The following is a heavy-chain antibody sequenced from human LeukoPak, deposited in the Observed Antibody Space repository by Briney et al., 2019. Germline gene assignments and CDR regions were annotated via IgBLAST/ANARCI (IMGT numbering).Heavy chain of an antibody. V-gene: IGHV3-74*01. D-gene: IGHD4-11*01. CDR3: VRGTTVEAGTDY. CDR2: IDSDGSST. J-gene: IGHJ4*02. Sequence: PGGSLRLSCAASGFTFGSYWMHWVRQAPGKGLVWVSHIDSDGSSTTYGDPAKGRFTISRDNAKNTLYLQMNGLRVEDTAVYYGVRGTTVEAGTDYWGQGALSTVSS. CDR1: GFTFGSYW.